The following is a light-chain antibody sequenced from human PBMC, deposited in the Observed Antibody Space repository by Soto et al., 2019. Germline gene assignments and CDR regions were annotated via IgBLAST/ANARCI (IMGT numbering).Light chain of an antibody. V-gene: IGLV2-14*01. CDR2: EVN. Sequence: QSVLTQPASVSGSPGQSITISCTGTSSDVGGYNYVSWYQQHPGKAPKLMIYEVNNRPSGVSNRFSGSKSGNTASLTISGLQAEDEADYYCSSYTSSSTSVFGTGTKVTVL. CDR3: SSYTSSSTSV. J-gene: IGLJ1*01. CDR1: SSDVGGYNY.